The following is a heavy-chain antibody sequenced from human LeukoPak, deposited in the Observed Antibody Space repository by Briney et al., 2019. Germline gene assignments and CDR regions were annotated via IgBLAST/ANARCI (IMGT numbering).Heavy chain of an antibody. V-gene: IGHV4-59*08. D-gene: IGHD5-18*01. J-gene: IGHJ4*02. CDR1: GGSIRSYF. CDR2: IYYSGST. CDR3: ARMSGYSYGSFDY. Sequence: SETLSLTCTVSGGSIRSYFWNWIRQPPGKGLEWIGYIYYSGSTNYNPSLKSRLTISVDTSKNQFSLKLSSVTAADTAVYYCARMSGYSYGSFDYWGQGTLVIVSS.